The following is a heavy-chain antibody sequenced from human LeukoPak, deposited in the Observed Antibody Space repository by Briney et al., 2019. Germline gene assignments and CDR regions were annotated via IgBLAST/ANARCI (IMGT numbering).Heavy chain of an antibody. CDR2: ISAHNGNT. Sequence: ASVKVSSKPSGYIPTTHAIASVRQAPGQGLEWMGWISAHNGNTNYAQSLQGRVTMSTDTSTNTAYMELRSLRSDDTAVYYCARAGYSDLRGRGTLVTVSS. V-gene: IGHV1-18*01. J-gene: IGHJ2*01. CDR1: GYIPTTHA. CDR3: ARAGYSDL. D-gene: IGHD6-13*01.